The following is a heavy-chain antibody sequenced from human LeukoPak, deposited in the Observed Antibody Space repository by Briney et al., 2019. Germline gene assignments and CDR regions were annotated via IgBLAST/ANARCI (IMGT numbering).Heavy chain of an antibody. CDR2: INPNSGGT. CDR1: GYTFTGYY. V-gene: IGHV1-2*02. J-gene: IGHJ4*02. Sequence: ASVKVSCKASGYTFTGYYMHWVRQAPGQGLEWMGWINPNSGGTNYAQKYQGRVTMTRDTSISTAYMELSRLRSDDTAVYYCARSGQLWLLTLRYWGQGTLVTVSS. CDR3: ARSGQLWLLTLRY. D-gene: IGHD5-18*01.